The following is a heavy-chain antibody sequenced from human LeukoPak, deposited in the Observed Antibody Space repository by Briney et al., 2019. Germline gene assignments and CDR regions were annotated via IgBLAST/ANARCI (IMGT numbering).Heavy chain of an antibody. CDR2: IKQDGSEK. CDR3: AEGFTGSYSFDY. Sequence: GGSLRLSCAASGFTSSSYWMSWVRQAPGKGLEWVANIKQDGSEKYYVDSVKGRFTISRDNAKNSLYLQMNSLRAEDTAVYYCAEGFTGSYSFDYWGQGTLVTVSS. CDR1: GFTSSSYW. J-gene: IGHJ4*02. D-gene: IGHD1-26*01. V-gene: IGHV3-7*01.